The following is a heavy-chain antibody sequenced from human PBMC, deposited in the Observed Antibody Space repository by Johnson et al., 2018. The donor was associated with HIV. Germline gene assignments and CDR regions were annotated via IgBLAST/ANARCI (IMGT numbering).Heavy chain of an antibody. D-gene: IGHD5-12*01. J-gene: IGHJ3*02. CDR3: AKVRGWSDDTFDI. Sequence: QVQLVESGGGLVQPGGSLRLSCAASGFTFSSYGMHWVRQAPGKGLEWVAFIRYDGSNKYYADSVKGRFTIPRDNSKNTLYLQMNSLRAEDTAVYYCAKVRGWSDDTFDIWGQVTMVTVSS. CDR2: IRYDGSNK. V-gene: IGHV3-30*02. CDR1: GFTFSSYG.